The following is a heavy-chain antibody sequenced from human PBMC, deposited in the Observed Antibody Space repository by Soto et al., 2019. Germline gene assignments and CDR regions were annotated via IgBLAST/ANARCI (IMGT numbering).Heavy chain of an antibody. V-gene: IGHV3-74*01. J-gene: IGHJ4*02. D-gene: IGHD4-17*01. Sequence: EVQLVESGGGLAQPGGSLRLSCAASGFNVSIYWMHWVRQAPGKGLVWVSRINSDGSHTDYADSVKGRFTISRDNAHNTLYLQINSLGAEDTAVFYCARGGAYGDYRSDYGGQGTLVTVAS. CDR1: GFNVSIYW. CDR2: INSDGSHT. CDR3: ARGGAYGDYRSDY.